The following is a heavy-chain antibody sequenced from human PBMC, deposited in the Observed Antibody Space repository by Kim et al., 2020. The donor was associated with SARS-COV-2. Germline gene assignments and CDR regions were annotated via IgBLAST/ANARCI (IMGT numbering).Heavy chain of an antibody. D-gene: IGHD1-1*01. CDR3: ARDGPRGTSQH. CDR2: IYYSGST. J-gene: IGHJ1*01. Sequence: SETLSLTCTVSGGSISSYYWSWIRQPPGKGLEWIGYIYYSGSTNYNPSLKSRVTISVDTSKNQFSLKLSSVTAADTAVYYCARDGPRGTSQHWGQGTLVTVSS. CDR1: GGSISSYY. V-gene: IGHV4-59*01.